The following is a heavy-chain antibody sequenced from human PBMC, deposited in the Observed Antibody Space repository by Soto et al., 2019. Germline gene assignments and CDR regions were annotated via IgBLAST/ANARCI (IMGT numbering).Heavy chain of an antibody. Sequence: GGSLRLSCAASGFTFSSYAMHWVRQAPGKGLEWVAVISYDGSNKYYADSVKGRFTISRDNSKNTLYLQMNSLRAEDTAVYYCARDRRSWYLYYYYGMDVWGQGTTVTVS. CDR2: ISYDGSNK. J-gene: IGHJ6*02. CDR1: GFTFSSYA. CDR3: ARDRRSWYLYYYYGMDV. D-gene: IGHD6-13*01. V-gene: IGHV3-30-3*01.